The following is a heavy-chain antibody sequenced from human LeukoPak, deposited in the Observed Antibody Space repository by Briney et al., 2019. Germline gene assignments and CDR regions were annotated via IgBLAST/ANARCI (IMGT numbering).Heavy chain of an antibody. D-gene: IGHD6-19*01. CDR2: INPSGGST. Sequence: GASVKVSCKASGYTFTSYYMHWVRQAPGQGLEWMGIINPSGGSTSYAQKFQGRVTMTRDTSTSTVYMELSSLRSEDTAVYYCARDIAVATLPYGMDAWGQGTTVTVSS. CDR3: ARDIAVATLPYGMDA. CDR1: GYTFTSYY. V-gene: IGHV1-46*01. J-gene: IGHJ6*02.